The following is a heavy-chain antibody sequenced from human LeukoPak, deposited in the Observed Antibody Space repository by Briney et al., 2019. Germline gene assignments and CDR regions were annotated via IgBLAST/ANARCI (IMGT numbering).Heavy chain of an antibody. CDR2: IIPIFGTA. CDR1: GGTFSSYA. CDR3: AREGPLWELLHRWFDP. V-gene: IGHV1-69*13. J-gene: IGHJ5*02. D-gene: IGHD1-26*01. Sequence: GASVKVSCKASGGTFSSYAISWVRQAPGQGLEWMGGIIPIFGTANYAQKFQGRVTITADESTSTAYMELSSLRSEDTAVYYCAREGPLWELLHRWFDPWGQGTLVTVSS.